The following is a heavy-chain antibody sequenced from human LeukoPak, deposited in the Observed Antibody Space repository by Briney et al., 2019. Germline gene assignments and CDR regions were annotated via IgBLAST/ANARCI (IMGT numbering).Heavy chain of an antibody. Sequence: SETLSLTCAVYGGSFSGYYWSWIRQPPGKGLEWIGEINHSGSTNYNPSLKSRVTISVDTSKNQFSLKLSSVTAADTAVYYCARAGYSSSINDWGQGTLVTVSS. CDR3: ARAGYSSSIND. V-gene: IGHV4-34*01. J-gene: IGHJ4*02. CDR2: INHSGST. CDR1: GGSFSGYY. D-gene: IGHD6-13*01.